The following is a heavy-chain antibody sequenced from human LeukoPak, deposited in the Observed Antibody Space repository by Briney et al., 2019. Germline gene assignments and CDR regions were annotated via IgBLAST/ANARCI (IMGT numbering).Heavy chain of an antibody. J-gene: IGHJ6*03. CDR2: IYYSGST. D-gene: IGHD3-22*01. Sequence: PSETLSLTCTVSGGSISSSSYYWAWIRQPPGKGLEWIGSIYYSGSTYYNPSLKSRVTISVDTSKNQFSLKLSSVTAADTAVYYCARDRYYYDSSGYKYMDVWGKGTTVTVSS. CDR1: GGSISSSSYY. V-gene: IGHV4-39*07. CDR3: ARDRYYYDSSGYKYMDV.